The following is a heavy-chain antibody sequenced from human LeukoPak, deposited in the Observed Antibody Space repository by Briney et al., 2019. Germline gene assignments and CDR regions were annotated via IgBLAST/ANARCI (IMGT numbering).Heavy chain of an antibody. CDR2: ISGSGGST. CDR1: GFTFSSYA. V-gene: IGHV3-23*01. J-gene: IGHJ4*02. Sequence: GGSPRLSCAASGFTFSSYAMSWVRQAPGKGLEWVSAISGSGGSTYYADSVKGRFTISRDNSKNTLYLQMNSLRAEDTAVYYCAKDQTPYLNNFDYWGQGTLVTVSS. CDR3: AKDQTPYLNNFDY.